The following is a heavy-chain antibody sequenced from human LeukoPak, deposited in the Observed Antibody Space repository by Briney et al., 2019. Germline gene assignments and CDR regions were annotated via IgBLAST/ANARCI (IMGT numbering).Heavy chain of an antibody. CDR3: AKGKKWELQGLFDY. CDR1: GFTFSSYA. V-gene: IGHV3-30-3*01. CDR2: ISYDGSNK. D-gene: IGHD1-26*01. J-gene: IGHJ4*02. Sequence: PGGSLRLSCAASGFTFSSYAMHWVRQAPGKGLEWVAVISYDGSNKYYADSVKGRFTISRDNSKNTLHLQMNSLRAEDTAVYYCAKGKKWELQGLFDYWGQGTLVTVSS.